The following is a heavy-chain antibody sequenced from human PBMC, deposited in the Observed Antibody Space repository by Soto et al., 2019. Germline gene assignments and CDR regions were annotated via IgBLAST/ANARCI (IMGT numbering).Heavy chain of an antibody. CDR2: FRTGADDGTT. D-gene: IGHD3-10*01. Sequence: PGGSLRLSCAASGFTFSSYSMSWVRQAPGKGLEWVSGFRTGADDGTTYYADSVKGRFTISRDISKNTLFLQMNSLRAEDTAISYCAKKVNSGPGSQYFDYWGQGTLVTVSS. CDR3: AKKVNSGPGSQYFDY. J-gene: IGHJ4*02. V-gene: IGHV3-23*01. CDR1: GFTFSSYS.